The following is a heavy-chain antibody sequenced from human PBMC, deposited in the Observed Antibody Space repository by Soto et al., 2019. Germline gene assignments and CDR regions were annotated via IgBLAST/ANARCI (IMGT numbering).Heavy chain of an antibody. J-gene: IGHJ4*02. D-gene: IGHD3-22*01. V-gene: IGHV3-48*02. CDR2: ISSSSSTI. Sequence: GSLRLSCAASGFTFSSYSMNWVRQAPGKGLEWVSYISSSSSTIYYADSVKGRFTISRDNAKNSLYLQMNSLRDEDTAVYYCAREDPYYYDSSGFYGPPDYWGQGTLVTVSS. CDR1: GFTFSSYS. CDR3: AREDPYYYDSSGFYGPPDY.